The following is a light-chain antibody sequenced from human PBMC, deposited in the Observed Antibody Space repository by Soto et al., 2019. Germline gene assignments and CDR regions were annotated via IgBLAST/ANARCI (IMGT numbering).Light chain of an antibody. CDR2: EGT. CDR3: CTYAGTTSKV. J-gene: IGLJ1*01. CDR1: SSDVGVYNL. V-gene: IGLV2-23*01. Sequence: QSVLTQPASVSGSPGQSITISCTGTSSDVGVYNLVSWYQHHPGKGPKFMIYEGTKRPSGVSSRFSGSKSGNTASLTISGLQAEDEAHYSCCTYAGTTSKVFGNGTKVTVL.